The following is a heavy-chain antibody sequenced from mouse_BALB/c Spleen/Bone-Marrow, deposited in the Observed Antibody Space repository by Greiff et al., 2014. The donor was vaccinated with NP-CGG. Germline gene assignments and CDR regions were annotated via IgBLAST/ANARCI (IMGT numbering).Heavy chain of an antibody. Sequence: QVQLQQSGTELVRPGTSVKISCKASGYAFTNYWLGWVKQRPGHGLEWIGDIYPGSGNTYYNEKFKGKVTLTADKSTSTAYMQLGGLTSEDSAVYFCTRRRSLDYWGQGTTLTVSS. CDR2: IYPGSGNT. CDR3: TRRRSLDY. CDR1: GYAFTNYW. J-gene: IGHJ2*01. V-gene: IGHV1-63*01.